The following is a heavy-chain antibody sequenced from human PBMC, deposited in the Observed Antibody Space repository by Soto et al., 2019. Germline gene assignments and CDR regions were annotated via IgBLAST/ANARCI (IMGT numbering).Heavy chain of an antibody. Sequence: PSETLSLTCTVSGGSISSSSYYWGWIRQPPGKGLEWIGSIYYSGSTYYNPSLKSRVTISVDTSKNQFSLKLSSVTAADTAVYNCARHESGRFLEWLSHNWFDPWGQGTLVTVSS. J-gene: IGHJ5*02. CDR2: IYYSGST. D-gene: IGHD3-3*01. V-gene: IGHV4-39*01. CDR1: GGSISSSSYY. CDR3: ARHESGRFLEWLSHNWFDP.